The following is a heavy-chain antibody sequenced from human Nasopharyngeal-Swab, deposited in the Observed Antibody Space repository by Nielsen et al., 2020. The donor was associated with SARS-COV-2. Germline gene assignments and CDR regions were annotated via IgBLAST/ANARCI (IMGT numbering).Heavy chain of an antibody. CDR1: GFTFNNYA. J-gene: IGHJ6*02. Sequence: GESLKISCAASGFTFNNYAMTWVRQAPGKGLEWVSGINWNGGSTSYAASVKGRFTISRDNAKNSLYLQMNTLRAEDTALYHCARVRYSGYDSGLDVWGQGTTVTVSS. V-gene: IGHV3-20*01. D-gene: IGHD5-12*01. CDR3: ARVRYSGYDSGLDV. CDR2: INWNGGST.